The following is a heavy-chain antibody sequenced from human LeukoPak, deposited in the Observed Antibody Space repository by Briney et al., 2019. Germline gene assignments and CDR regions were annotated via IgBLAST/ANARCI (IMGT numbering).Heavy chain of an antibody. D-gene: IGHD6-13*01. V-gene: IGHV3-23*01. CDR3: ARERAAGY. CDR1: GFSFSVYG. J-gene: IGHJ4*02. Sequence: GGSLRLSCAASGFSFSVYGMNWVRQAPGKGLEWVSGITGSGVTYYADSVKGRFTASRDNSKNTLYLQMNSLRAEDTAVYYCARERAAGYWGQGTLVTVSS. CDR2: ITGSGVT.